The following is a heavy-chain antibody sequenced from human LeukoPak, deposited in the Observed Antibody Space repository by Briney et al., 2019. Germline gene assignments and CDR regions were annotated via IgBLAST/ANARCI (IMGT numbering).Heavy chain of an antibody. CDR2: ISSNGGST. V-gene: IGHV3-64*01. J-gene: IGHJ4*02. D-gene: IGHD6-19*01. Sequence: GGSLRLSCAASGFTFSSYAMHWVRQAPGKGLEYVSAISSNGGSTYYANSVKGRFTISRDNSKNTLYLQMGSLRAEDMAVYYCARDVRAVAGLLDYWGQGTLVTVSS. CDR1: GFTFSSYA. CDR3: ARDVRAVAGLLDY.